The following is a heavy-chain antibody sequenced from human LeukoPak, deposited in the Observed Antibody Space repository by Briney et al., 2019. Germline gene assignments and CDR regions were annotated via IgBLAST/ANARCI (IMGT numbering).Heavy chain of an antibody. J-gene: IGHJ6*03. V-gene: IGHV4-59*01. D-gene: IGHD3-3*01. CDR2: IYYGGST. Sequence: AETLSLTCTVSGGSISSFDWSWIRQPPGKGLEWIGYIYYGGSTNYNPSLKSRVTISVDTPKNQFSLKLSSVTAADTAVYYCARGDYDFWSGLYYMDVWGKGTTVTVSS. CDR1: GGSISSFD. CDR3: ARGDYDFWSGLYYMDV.